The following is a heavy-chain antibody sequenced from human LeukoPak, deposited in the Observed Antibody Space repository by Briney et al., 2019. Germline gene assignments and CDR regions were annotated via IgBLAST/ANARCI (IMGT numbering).Heavy chain of an antibody. V-gene: IGHV4-31*11. CDR2: IYYSGST. Sequence: SETLFLTCAVYGGSFSSGGYYWSWIRQHPGKGLEWIGYIYYSGSTYYNPSLKSRVTISVDTSKNQFSLKLSSVTAADTAVYYCVRVPAVLYYFDYWGQGTLVTVSS. J-gene: IGHJ4*02. CDR1: GGSFSSGGYY. D-gene: IGHD3-16*01. CDR3: VRVPAVLYYFDY.